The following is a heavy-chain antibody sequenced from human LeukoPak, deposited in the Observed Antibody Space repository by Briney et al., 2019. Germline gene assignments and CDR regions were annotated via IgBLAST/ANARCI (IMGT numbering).Heavy chain of an antibody. Sequence: GWSLRLSCAGSGFTFSSFRMHWVRQGPGKGLVWVSGMNSDGSSIVYADSVKGRFTISRDNAKNMLYLQMNSLRVDDTAVYYCARGEASSWYDWGQGTLVTVSS. CDR3: ARGEASSWYD. CDR2: MNSDGSSI. V-gene: IGHV3-74*01. D-gene: IGHD6-13*01. J-gene: IGHJ4*02. CDR1: GFTFSSFR.